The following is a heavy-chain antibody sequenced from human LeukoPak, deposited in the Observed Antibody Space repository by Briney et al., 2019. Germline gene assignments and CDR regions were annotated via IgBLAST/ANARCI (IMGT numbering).Heavy chain of an antibody. J-gene: IGHJ5*02. V-gene: IGHV4-59*08. D-gene: IGHD2-21*02. CDR1: GGSMTGYY. CDR2: FHSSLET. Sequence: SETLSLTCTVSGGSMTGYYLAWIRQPPGKRLEWSGYFHSSLETKYIPSLESRVTGSIDMSKNQFSLNLRSVTAADSAACYCTKLSDCGADCYDRPHWFDPWGQGSLVTVSS. CDR3: TKLSDCGADCYDRPHWFDP.